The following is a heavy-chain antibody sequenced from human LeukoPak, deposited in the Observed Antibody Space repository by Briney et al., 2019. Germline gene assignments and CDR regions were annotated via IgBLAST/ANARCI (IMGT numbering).Heavy chain of an antibody. D-gene: IGHD4/OR15-4a*01. CDR2: IYCNGAET. J-gene: IGHJ4*02. V-gene: IGHV3-23*01. CDR1: GYWFSNYG. Sequence: GGSLRLSCAASGYWFSNYGMNWVRQAPGKGLEWVSVIYCNGAETFYADFVKRRFTVFRDNSKNTLYLQLHSVRGDDTPVEYCAKGCWPYFFHYWGQGTPATDSS. CDR3: AKGCWPYFFHY.